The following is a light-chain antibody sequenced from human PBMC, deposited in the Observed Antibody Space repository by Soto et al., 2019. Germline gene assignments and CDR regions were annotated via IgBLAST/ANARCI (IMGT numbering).Light chain of an antibody. CDR2: EVS. Sequence: SVLAQPASVSGSPGQSITISCTGNTSDVGSYDLVSWYQQHPGKAPKIMIYEVSKRPSGDSNRFSGSKSGNTASLTISGLQAEDEADYYCCSYAGGRSPYVFGTGTKVTVL. J-gene: IGLJ1*01. CDR3: CSYAGGRSPYV. CDR1: TSDVGSYDL. V-gene: IGLV2-23*02.